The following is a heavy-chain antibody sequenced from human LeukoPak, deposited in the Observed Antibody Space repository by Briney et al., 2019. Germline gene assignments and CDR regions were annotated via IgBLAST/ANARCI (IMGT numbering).Heavy chain of an antibody. CDR3: GRDLGGRSGY. D-gene: IGHD1-26*01. Sequence: GGSPRLSCAVSGFTFRTYWMHWVRQVPGEGLVWVSRINEDGSITNYADSVKGRFSISRDNAKSTLYLQMNSLRAEDTAVYYCGRDLGGRSGYWGQGTLVTVSS. J-gene: IGHJ4*02. CDR1: GFTFRTYW. V-gene: IGHV3-74*01. CDR2: INEDGSIT.